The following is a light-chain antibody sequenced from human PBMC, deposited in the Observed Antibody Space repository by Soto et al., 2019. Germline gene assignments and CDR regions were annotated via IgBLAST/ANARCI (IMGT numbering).Light chain of an antibody. CDR3: AAWDDSLSGWV. CDR1: TSNIESNN. CDR2: RNN. Sequence: QSVLAQPPSASGTPGQRVTISCSGSTSNIESNNVYWYQQFPGAAPKLLIYRNNQRPSRVSGRFSGSKSGTAASLAISGLRSEDDADYYCAAWDDSLSGWVFGGGTKVTVL. V-gene: IGLV1-47*01. J-gene: IGLJ3*02.